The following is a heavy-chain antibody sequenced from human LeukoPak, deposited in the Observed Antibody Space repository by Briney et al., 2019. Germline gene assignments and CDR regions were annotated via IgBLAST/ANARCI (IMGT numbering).Heavy chain of an antibody. Sequence: PSETLSLTCAVYGGSFSGYYWSWIRQPPGKGLGWIGEINHSGSTNYNPSLKSRVTISVDTSKNQFSLKLSSVTAADTAVYYCARGGYDSSGYYSDYWGQGTLVTVSS. J-gene: IGHJ4*02. CDR2: INHSGST. D-gene: IGHD3-22*01. CDR3: ARGGYDSSGYYSDY. CDR1: GGSFSGYY. V-gene: IGHV4-34*01.